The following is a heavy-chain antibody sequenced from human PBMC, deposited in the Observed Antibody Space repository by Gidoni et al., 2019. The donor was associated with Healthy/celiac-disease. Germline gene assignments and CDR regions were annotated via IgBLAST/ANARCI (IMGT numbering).Heavy chain of an antibody. J-gene: IGHJ6*02. CDR1: GYSISSGYY. Sequence: QVQLQESGPGLVKPSETLSLTCTVSGYSISSGYYWGWIRQPPGKGLEWIGSIYHSGSTYYNPSLKSRVTISVDTSKNQFSLKLSSVTAADTAVYYCARGDYYGMDVWGQGTTVTVSS. CDR3: ARGDYYGMDV. CDR2: IYHSGST. V-gene: IGHV4-38-2*02.